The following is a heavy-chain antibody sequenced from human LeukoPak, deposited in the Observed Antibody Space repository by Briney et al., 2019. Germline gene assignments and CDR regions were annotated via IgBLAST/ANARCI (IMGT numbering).Heavy chain of an antibody. CDR1: GYTFTGYY. J-gene: IGHJ6*04. V-gene: IGHV1-2*02. CDR2: INPNSGGT. D-gene: IGHD4-11*01. Sequence: AASVKVSCKASGYTFTGYYMHWVRQAPGQGLEWMGWINPNSGGTNYAQKFQGRVTMTRDTSISTAYMELCRLRSDDTAVYYCARAVVSNYLLTGMDVWGKGTTVTVSS. CDR3: ARAVVSNYLLTGMDV.